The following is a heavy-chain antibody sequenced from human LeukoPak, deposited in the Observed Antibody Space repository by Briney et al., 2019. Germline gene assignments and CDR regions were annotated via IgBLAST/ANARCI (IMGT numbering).Heavy chain of an antibody. Sequence: PGGSLRLSCAASGFTFSNYGMGWVRQAPGKGLEWVSAISSGGEKTYYASSVRGRFTISRDTSENTLYLQMNTLRAEDTALYFCAKEKGPRLPFDYWGQGTPVTVSS. CDR1: GFTFSNYG. V-gene: IGHV3-23*01. CDR3: AKEKGPRLPFDY. J-gene: IGHJ4*02. D-gene: IGHD3-16*01. CDR2: ISSGGEKT.